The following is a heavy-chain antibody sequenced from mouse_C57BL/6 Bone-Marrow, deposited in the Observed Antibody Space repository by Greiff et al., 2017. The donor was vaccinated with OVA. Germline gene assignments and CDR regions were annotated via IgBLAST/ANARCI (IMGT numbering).Heavy chain of an antibody. CDR2: IDPSDSYT. V-gene: IGHV1-50*01. D-gene: IGHD2-3*01. Sequence: QVQLQQPGAELVKPGASVKLSCKASGYTFTSYWMQWVKQRPGQGLEWIGEIDPSDSYTNYNQKFKGKATFTVDTSSSTAYMQLSSLTSEDSAVYYCARDGYNWYFDVWGTGTTVTVSS. CDR1: GYTFTSYW. J-gene: IGHJ1*03. CDR3: ARDGYNWYFDV.